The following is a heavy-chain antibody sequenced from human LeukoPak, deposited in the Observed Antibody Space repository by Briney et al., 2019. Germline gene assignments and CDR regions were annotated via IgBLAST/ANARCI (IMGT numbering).Heavy chain of an antibody. D-gene: IGHD6-13*01. CDR3: ARGYSSSWYGGGGDY. J-gene: IGHJ4*02. Sequence: GRSLRLSCAASGFTFSSYGMHWVRQAPGKGLEWVAVIWYDGSNKYYADSVKGRFTISRDNSKNTLYLQMNSLRAEDTAVYYCARGYSSSWYGGGGDYWGQGTLVTVSS. V-gene: IGHV3-33*01. CDR2: IWYDGSNK. CDR1: GFTFSSYG.